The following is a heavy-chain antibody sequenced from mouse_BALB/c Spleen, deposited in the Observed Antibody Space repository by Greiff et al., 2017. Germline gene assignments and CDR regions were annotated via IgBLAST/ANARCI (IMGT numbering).Heavy chain of an antibody. CDR1: GFSLTSYG. CDR3: ARGYGNQYYYAMDY. J-gene: IGHJ4*01. CDR2: IWAGGST. V-gene: IGHV2-9*02. Sequence: VQLQQSGPGLVAPSQSLSITCTVSGFSLTSYGVHWVRQPPGKGLEWLGVIWAGGSTNYNSALMSRLSISKDNSKSQVFLKMNSLQTDDTAMYYCARGYGNQYYYAMDYWGQGTSVTVSS. D-gene: IGHD2-1*01.